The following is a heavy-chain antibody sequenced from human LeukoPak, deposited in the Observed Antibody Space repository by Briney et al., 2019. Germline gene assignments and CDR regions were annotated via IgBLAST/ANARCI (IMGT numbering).Heavy chain of an antibody. J-gene: IGHJ3*02. Sequence: PGRSLRLSCAASGFTFSDYYMSWIRQAPGKGLEWVSYISSSGTTIYYADSVKGRFTISRDNAKNSLYLQMNSLRAEDTAVYYCARESRTYYYDGRGYAFDIWGQGTMVTVSS. CDR1: GFTFSDYY. D-gene: IGHD3-22*01. V-gene: IGHV3-11*04. CDR2: ISSSGTTI. CDR3: ARESRTYYYDGRGYAFDI.